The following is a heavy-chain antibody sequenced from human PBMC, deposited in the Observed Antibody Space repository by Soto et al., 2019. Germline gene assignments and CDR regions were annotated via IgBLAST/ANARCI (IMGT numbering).Heavy chain of an antibody. CDR1: GFTFTSSS. D-gene: IGHD1-7*01. CDR2: IVVGSGNT. J-gene: IGHJ6*03. Sequence: SVKVSCKASGFTFTSSSMQWVRRARGQRLEWIGWIVVGSGNTNYAQKFQERVTITRDMSTSTAYMELSSLRSEDTAVYYCAADPTFSELLNPYYYYMDVWGKGTTVTVSS. CDR3: AADPTFSELLNPYYYYMDV. V-gene: IGHV1-58*02.